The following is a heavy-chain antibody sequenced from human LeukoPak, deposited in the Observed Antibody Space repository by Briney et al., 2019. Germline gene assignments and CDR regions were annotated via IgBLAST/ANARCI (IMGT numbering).Heavy chain of an antibody. Sequence: EGSLRLSCAASGFTFSSYSMNWVRQAPGKGLEWVSYISSSSSTIYYADSVKGRFTISRDNAKNSLYLQMNSLRAEDTAVYYCARENSGWYLDYWGQGTLVTVSS. V-gene: IGHV3-48*01. CDR3: ARENSGWYLDY. CDR2: ISSSSSTI. CDR1: GFTFSSYS. D-gene: IGHD5-12*01. J-gene: IGHJ4*02.